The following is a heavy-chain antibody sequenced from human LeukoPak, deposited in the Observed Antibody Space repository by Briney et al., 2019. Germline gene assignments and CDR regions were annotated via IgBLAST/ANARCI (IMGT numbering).Heavy chain of an antibody. D-gene: IGHD3-10*01. V-gene: IGHV1-69*13. J-gene: IGHJ5*02. CDR1: GGTFSSYA. CDR2: IIPIFGTA. Sequence: GASVKVSCKASGGTFSSYAISWVRQAPGQGLEWMGGIIPIFGTANYARKFQGRVTITADESTSTAYMELSSLRSEDTAVYYCARDLDGSGFNWFDPWGQGTLVTVSS. CDR3: ARDLDGSGFNWFDP.